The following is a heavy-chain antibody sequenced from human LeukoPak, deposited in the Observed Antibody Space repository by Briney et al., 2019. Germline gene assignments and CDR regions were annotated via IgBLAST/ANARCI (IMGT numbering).Heavy chain of an antibody. CDR3: ARDNGDYGGTFDI. J-gene: IGHJ3*02. CDR1: GFTFSRCV. Sequence: SGRSLRLSCAASGFTFSRCVMHWVHQAPGKGLEWVAVISYDGNNKYYTDSVKGRFTISRDNSKNTLYLQMNSLRPEDTAVYYCARDNGDYGGTFDIWGQGTKVTVSS. D-gene: IGHD4-17*01. CDR2: ISYDGNNK. V-gene: IGHV3-30-3*01.